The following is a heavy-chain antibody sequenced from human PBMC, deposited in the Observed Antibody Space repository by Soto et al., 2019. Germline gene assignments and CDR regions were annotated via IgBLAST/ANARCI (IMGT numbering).Heavy chain of an antibody. CDR2: IYYSGST. D-gene: IGHD1-1*01. V-gene: IGHV4-39*01. Sequence: SETLSLTCTVSGGSISSSSYYWGWIRQPPGKGLEWIGSIYYSGSTYYNPSLKSRVTISVDTSKNQFSLKLSSVTAADTAVYYCARHYNLLRGHFDYWGQGTLVTVSS. CDR3: ARHYNLLRGHFDY. CDR1: GGSISSSSYY. J-gene: IGHJ4*02.